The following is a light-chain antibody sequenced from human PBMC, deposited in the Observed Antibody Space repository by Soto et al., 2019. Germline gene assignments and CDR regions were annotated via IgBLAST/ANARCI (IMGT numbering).Light chain of an antibody. Sequence: DIPMTQSPSTLSASVGDRVTITCRASQSISSWLAWYQQKPGKAPKLLIYDASSLESGVPSRFSGTGSGTEFTLTLSSLQPDDFATYYCQHYNGYPWTFGQGNKVEIK. J-gene: IGKJ1*01. CDR2: DAS. CDR3: QHYNGYPWT. V-gene: IGKV1-5*01. CDR1: QSISSW.